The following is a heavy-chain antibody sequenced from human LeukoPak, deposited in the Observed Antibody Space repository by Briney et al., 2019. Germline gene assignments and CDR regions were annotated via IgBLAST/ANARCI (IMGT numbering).Heavy chain of an antibody. D-gene: IGHD2-2*01. V-gene: IGHV4-39*07. CDR1: GGSISSSSYY. CDR2: IYYSGST. CDR3: ARSYTDIVVVPAAAYLD. J-gene: IGHJ4*02. Sequence: SETLSLTCTVSGGSISSSSYYWGWIRQPPGKGLEWIGSIYYSGSTYYNPSLKSRVTISVDTSKNQFSLKLSSVTAADTAMYYCARSYTDIVVVPAAAYLDWGQGTLVTVSS.